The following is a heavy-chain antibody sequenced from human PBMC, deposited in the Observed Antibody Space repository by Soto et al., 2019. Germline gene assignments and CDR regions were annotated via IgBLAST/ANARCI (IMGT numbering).Heavy chain of an antibody. Sequence: QVQLVQSGAAVKSPGASVKVSCKASGYTFSNHAMFWLRQAPGQRPEWMGWLNTDKGNTHYSQKFQGRVTISRDTSASTVYMELSNLKSEDTAVYYCARDRSIRGLSWFDPWGKGTLVTVSS. CDR3: ARDRSIRGLSWFDP. CDR2: LNTDKGNT. D-gene: IGHD3-10*01. V-gene: IGHV1-3*04. CDR1: GYTFSNHA. J-gene: IGHJ5*02.